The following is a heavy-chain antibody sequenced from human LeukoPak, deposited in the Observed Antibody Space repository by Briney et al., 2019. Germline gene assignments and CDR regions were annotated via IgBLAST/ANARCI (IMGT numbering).Heavy chain of an antibody. CDR1: GFTFSSYS. V-gene: IGHV3-21*01. CDR3: ARGDLYYYDSSGGDY. Sequence: GGSLRLSCAASGFTFSSYSMNWVRQAPGKGLEWVSSISTSSSYIYYADSVKGRFTISRDNAKNSLYLQMNSLRAEDTAVYYCARGDLYYYDSSGGDYWGQGTLVTVSS. J-gene: IGHJ4*02. CDR2: ISTSSSYI. D-gene: IGHD3-22*01.